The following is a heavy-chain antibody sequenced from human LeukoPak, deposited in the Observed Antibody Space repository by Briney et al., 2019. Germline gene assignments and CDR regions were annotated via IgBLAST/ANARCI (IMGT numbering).Heavy chain of an antibody. Sequence: PSETLSLTCTVSGGSISSYYWSWIRQPPGKGLEWIGYIYYSGSTNYNPSLKSRVTISVDTSKNHFTLRLRSVTAADTAVYYCARGRNSTAARTNGAIDVWGKGTTVTVSS. CDR2: IYYSGST. V-gene: IGHV4-59*08. J-gene: IGHJ6*04. CDR3: ARGRNSTAARTNGAIDV. D-gene: IGHD6-13*01. CDR1: GGSISSYY.